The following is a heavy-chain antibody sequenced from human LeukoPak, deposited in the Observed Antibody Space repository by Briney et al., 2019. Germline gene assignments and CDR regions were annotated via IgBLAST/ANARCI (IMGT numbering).Heavy chain of an antibody. J-gene: IGHJ4*02. CDR1: GFTFSSYA. CDR2: ISGSGGST. CDR3: VDDGGKVTFDY. Sequence: GGSLRLSCAASGFTFSSYAMSWVRQAPGKGLEWVSAISGSGGSTYYADSVKGRFTISRVNSKNTLYLQMNSLRAEDTAVYYCVDDGGKVTFDYWGQGTLVTVSS. V-gene: IGHV3-23*01. D-gene: IGHD4-23*01.